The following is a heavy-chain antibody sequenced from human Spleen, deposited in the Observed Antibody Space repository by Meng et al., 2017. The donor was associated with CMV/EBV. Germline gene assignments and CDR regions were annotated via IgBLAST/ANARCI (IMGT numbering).Heavy chain of an antibody. CDR2: ISAYNGNT. Sequence: ASVNVSCKAAGGTFSNYTINWVRQAPGQGLEWVGWISAYNGNTNYAQKLQGRVTLTTDTSTTTAYMELRNLTSDDTAVYYCARLFIHPTLGYYDFYPGDFWGQGTLVTVSS. D-gene: IGHD3-3*01. V-gene: IGHV1-18*01. J-gene: IGHJ4*02. CDR1: GGTFSNYT. CDR3: ARLFIHPTLGYYDFYPGDF.